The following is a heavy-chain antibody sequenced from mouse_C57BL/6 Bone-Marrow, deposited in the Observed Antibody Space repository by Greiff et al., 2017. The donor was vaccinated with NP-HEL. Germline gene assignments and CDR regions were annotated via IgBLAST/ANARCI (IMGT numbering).Heavy chain of an antibody. V-gene: IGHV5-4*01. CDR2: ISDGGSYT. CDR1: GFTFSSYA. Sequence: EVQRVESGGGLVKPGGSLKLSCAASGFTFSSYAMSWVRQTPEKRLEWVATISDGGSYTYYPDNVKGRFTISRDNAKNNLYLQMSHLKSEDTAMYYCARDPDDWGQGTTLTVSS. CDR3: ARDPDD. J-gene: IGHJ2*01.